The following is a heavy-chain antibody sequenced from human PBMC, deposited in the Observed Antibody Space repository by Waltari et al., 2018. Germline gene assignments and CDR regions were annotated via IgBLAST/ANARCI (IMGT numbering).Heavy chain of an antibody. CDR1: GGSISSYY. J-gene: IGHJ4*02. CDR2: IYYSGST. CDR3: ARAGYDSSGYYVLVDY. D-gene: IGHD3-22*01. V-gene: IGHV4-59*01. Sequence: QVQLQESGPGLVKPSETLSLTCTVSGGSISSYYWSWIRQPPGKGLEWIGYIYYSGSTNYNPSLKGRVTISVDTSKNQFSLKLSSVTAADTAVYYCARAGYDSSGYYVLVDYWGQGTLVTVSS.